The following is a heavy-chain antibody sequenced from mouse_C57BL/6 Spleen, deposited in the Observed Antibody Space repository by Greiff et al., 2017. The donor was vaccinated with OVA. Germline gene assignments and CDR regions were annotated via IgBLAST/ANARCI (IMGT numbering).Heavy chain of an antibody. Sequence: DVKLVESGGGLVKPGGSLKLSCAASGFTFSDYGMHWVRQAPEKGLEWVAYISSDSSTIYYADKVKGRFTISRDNAKNNLFLQMTSLRSEDTAMYYSARRGSTVEDYFDYWGQGTTLTVSS. V-gene: IGHV5-17*01. CDR2: ISSDSSTI. CDR1: GFTFSDYG. CDR3: ARRGSTVEDYFDY. J-gene: IGHJ2*01. D-gene: IGHD1-1*01.